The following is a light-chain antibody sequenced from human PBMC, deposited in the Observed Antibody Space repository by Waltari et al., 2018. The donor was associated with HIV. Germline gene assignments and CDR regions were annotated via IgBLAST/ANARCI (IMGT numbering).Light chain of an antibody. V-gene: IGLV2-11*01. CDR3: CSYAGRYTYV. CDR2: DVS. CDR1: SSDVGGYNY. J-gene: IGLJ1*01. Sequence: QSALTQPRSVSGSPGQSVTISCTGTSSDVGGYNYGSWYQHQPDNAPKVIIYDVSTRPAGVPSRFSGSKAGDTASLTISVLQAEDEAVYYCCSYAGRYTYVFGTGTTVTVL.